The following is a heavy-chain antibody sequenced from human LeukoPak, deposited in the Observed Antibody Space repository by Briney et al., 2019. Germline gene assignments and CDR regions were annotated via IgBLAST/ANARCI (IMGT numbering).Heavy chain of an antibody. V-gene: IGHV3-21*01. CDR3: ASGTMFPYYFDY. CDR2: ISSSSSYI. Sequence: GGSLRLSCAASGFKFSSYSMKWVRQAPGKGLEWVSFISSSSSYIYYADSVKGRFTISRDNAKNSLYLQMNSLRAEDTAVYYCASGTMFPYYFDYWGQGTLVTVSS. CDR1: GFKFSSYS. D-gene: IGHD3-10*02. J-gene: IGHJ4*02.